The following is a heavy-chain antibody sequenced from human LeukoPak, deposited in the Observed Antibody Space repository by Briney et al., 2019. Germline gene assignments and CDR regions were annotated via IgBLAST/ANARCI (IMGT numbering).Heavy chain of an antibody. Sequence: KPSETLSLTCAVYGGSFSGYYWSWIRQPPGKGLEWIGEINHSGSTNYNPSLKSRVTISVDTSKNQFSLKLSSVTAADTAVYYCARDNKRYQLLSRHSFDYWGQGTLVTVSS. CDR3: ARDNKRYQLLSRHSFDY. CDR2: INHSGST. CDR1: GGSFSGYY. J-gene: IGHJ4*02. D-gene: IGHD2-2*01. V-gene: IGHV4-34*01.